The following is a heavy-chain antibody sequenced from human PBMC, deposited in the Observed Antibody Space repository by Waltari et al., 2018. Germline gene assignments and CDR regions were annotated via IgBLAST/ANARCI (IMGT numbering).Heavy chain of an antibody. V-gene: IGHV4-39*01. D-gene: IGHD1-26*01. Sequence: QLQLQESGPGLVKPSETLSLTCTVPGCPIRRSRYYWGWIRQPPGKGRGWIGSVYYSGGTYYNPSLKSRVTISVDTSKNQFSLKLSSVTAADTAVYYCASGVGATHIDYWGQGTLVTVSS. J-gene: IGHJ4*02. CDR2: VYYSGGT. CDR1: GCPIRRSRYY. CDR3: ASGVGATHIDY.